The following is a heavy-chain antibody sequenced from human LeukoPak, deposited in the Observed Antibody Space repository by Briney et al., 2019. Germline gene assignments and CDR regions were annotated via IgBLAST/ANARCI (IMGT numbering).Heavy chain of an antibody. CDR3: ARGGGGGTYYYFGMDV. J-gene: IGHJ6*02. D-gene: IGHD2-21*01. Sequence: ASVKVSCKASGYTFTSYGISWVRQAPGQGLEWMGWISTYNGNINYAQNLQGRVTMTSDTSTSTASMELRSLRSDDTAVYYCARGGGGGTYYYFGMDVWGQGTTVTVSS. CDR1: GYTFTSYG. V-gene: IGHV1-18*01. CDR2: ISTYNGNI.